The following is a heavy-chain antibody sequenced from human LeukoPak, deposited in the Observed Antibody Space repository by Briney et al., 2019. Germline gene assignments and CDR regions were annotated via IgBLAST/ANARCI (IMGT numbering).Heavy chain of an antibody. CDR3: ARDHYDSSGYYGSHFQH. CDR1: GFTFSSYA. Sequence: GGSLSLSCAASGFTFSSYAMHWVRQAPGKGLEWVAVISYDGSNKYYADSVKGRFTISRDNSKNTLYLQMNSLRAEDTAVYYCARDHYDSSGYYGSHFQHWGQGTLVTVSS. V-gene: IGHV3-30*04. J-gene: IGHJ1*01. D-gene: IGHD3-22*01. CDR2: ISYDGSNK.